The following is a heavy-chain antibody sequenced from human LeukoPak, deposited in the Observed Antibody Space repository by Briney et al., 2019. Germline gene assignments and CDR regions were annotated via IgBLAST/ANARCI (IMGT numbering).Heavy chain of an antibody. Sequence: SVKVSCKASGGTFSSYAISWVRQAPGQGLEWMGGIIPIFGTANYAQKFQGRVTITADESTSTAYMELSSLRSEDTAVYYCARVRLYDFWSGYYQYYFDYWGQGILVTVSS. J-gene: IGHJ4*02. D-gene: IGHD3-3*01. CDR3: ARVRLYDFWSGYYQYYFDY. CDR1: GGTFSSYA. CDR2: IIPIFGTA. V-gene: IGHV1-69*13.